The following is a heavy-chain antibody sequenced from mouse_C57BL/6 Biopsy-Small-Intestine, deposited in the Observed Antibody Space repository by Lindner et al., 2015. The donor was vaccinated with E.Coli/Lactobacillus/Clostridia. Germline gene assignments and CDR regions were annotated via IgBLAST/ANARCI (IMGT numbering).Heavy chain of an antibody. Sequence: VQLQESGPELVKPGASVKISCKASGYTFTDYYMNWVKQSHGKSFEWIGDTHPNNGDTTYNQNFKGKATLTVDKSSSTAYMELRSLTSEDSAVYYCAKLGWFFDVWGTGTTVTVSS. CDR1: GYTFTDYY. D-gene: IGHD4-1*01. J-gene: IGHJ1*03. CDR3: AKLGWFFDV. V-gene: IGHV1-26*01. CDR2: THPNNGDT.